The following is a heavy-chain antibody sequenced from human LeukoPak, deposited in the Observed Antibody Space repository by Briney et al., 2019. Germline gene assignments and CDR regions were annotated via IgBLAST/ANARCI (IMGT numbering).Heavy chain of an antibody. J-gene: IGHJ4*02. Sequence: PGGSLRLSCAASGFTFSSYSMNWVRQAPGKGLEWVSSISSSSSYIYYADSVKGRFTISRDNAKNSLYLQMNSLRAEDTAVYYRAPTPPPTQGYCSGGSCYSGHYWGQGTLVTVSS. CDR1: GFTFSSYS. CDR3: APTPPPTQGYCSGGSCYSGHY. CDR2: ISSSSSYI. D-gene: IGHD2-15*01. V-gene: IGHV3-21*01.